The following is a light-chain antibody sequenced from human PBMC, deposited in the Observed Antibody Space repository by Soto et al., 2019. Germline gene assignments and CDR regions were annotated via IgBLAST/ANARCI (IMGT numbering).Light chain of an antibody. CDR3: SSYTSTGSL. CDR2: DVS. Sequence: QSALTQPASVSGSPGESITISCTGTSSDVGNYNYVSWYQQHPGKAPKLMIYDVSNRPSGVSNRFSGSKSGNTASLTISGLQDEDEAVYYCSSYTSTGSLFGGGTKLTVL. V-gene: IGLV2-14*03. J-gene: IGLJ2*01. CDR1: SSDVGNYNY.